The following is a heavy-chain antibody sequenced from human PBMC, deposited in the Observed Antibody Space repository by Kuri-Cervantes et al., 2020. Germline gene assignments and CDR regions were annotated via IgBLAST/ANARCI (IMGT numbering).Heavy chain of an antibody. CDR3: AGGVFRLYYMDV. V-gene: IGHV3-7*04. J-gene: IGHJ6*03. Sequence: GGSLRLSCAASGFTFSSYWMSWVRQAPGKGLEWVANIKQDGSEKYYVDSVKGRFTISRDNAKNSLYLQMNSLRVEETAVYYCAGGVFRLYYMDVWGKGTTVTVSS. CDR2: IKQDGSEK. CDR1: GFTFSSYW.